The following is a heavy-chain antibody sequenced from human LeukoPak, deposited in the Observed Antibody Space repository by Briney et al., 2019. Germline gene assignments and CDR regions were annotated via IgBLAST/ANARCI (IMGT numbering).Heavy chain of an antibody. CDR1: GGSVSSYY. D-gene: IGHD6-13*01. CDR3: ARVTGYRIEDYFDY. CDR2: IYYSGST. V-gene: IGHV4-59*02. Sequence: SETLSLTCTVSGGSVSSYYWSWIRQPPGKGLEWIGYIYYSGSTNYNPSLKSRVTISVETSKNEFSLKLRSVTAADTAVYYCARVTGYRIEDYFDYWGQGTLVTVSS. J-gene: IGHJ4*02.